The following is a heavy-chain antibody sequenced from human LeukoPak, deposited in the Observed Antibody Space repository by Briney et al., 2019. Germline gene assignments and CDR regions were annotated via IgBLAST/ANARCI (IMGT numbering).Heavy chain of an antibody. Sequence: SQTLSPTCTVSGGSISSGDYYWSWIRQPPGKGREWIGYIYYSGSTYYNPSLKSRVTISVDTSKNQFSLKLSSVTAADTAVYYWARASILTGYAKWGQGTLVTVSS. CDR1: GGSISSGDYY. D-gene: IGHD3-9*01. CDR2: IYYSGST. J-gene: IGHJ4*02. V-gene: IGHV4-30-4*08. CDR3: ARASILTGYAK.